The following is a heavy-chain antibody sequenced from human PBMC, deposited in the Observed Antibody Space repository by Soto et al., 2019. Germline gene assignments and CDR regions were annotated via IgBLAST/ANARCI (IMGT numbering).Heavy chain of an antibody. CDR1: SGSISSSSYY. CDR3: AGMPYTSGLRFDP. V-gene: IGHV4-39*07. D-gene: IGHD6-19*01. CDR2: XXXSXVX. Sequence: SETLSLTCTVSSGSISSSSYYWGWIRQPPGKALQXIGFXXXSXVXSXNXXXXSRVAIALDRSNNQCSLKLKSVTAADTAVYFCAGMPYTSGLRFDPWGPGTLVTVSS. J-gene: IGHJ5*02.